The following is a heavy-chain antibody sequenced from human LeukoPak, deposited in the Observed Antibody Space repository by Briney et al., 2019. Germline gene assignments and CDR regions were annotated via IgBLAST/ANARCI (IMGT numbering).Heavy chain of an antibody. CDR1: GGSISNYY. Sequence: NPSETLSLTCTVSGGSISNYYWSWIRQPPGKGLEWMGYIYYSGNTNYNPSLKSRVTISVDTSKNQFSLKLSSVTAADTAVYYCVRENYSSGWYGIIDYWGQGTLVTLSS. CDR3: VRENYSSGWYGIIDY. V-gene: IGHV4-59*01. J-gene: IGHJ4*02. D-gene: IGHD6-19*01. CDR2: IYYSGNT.